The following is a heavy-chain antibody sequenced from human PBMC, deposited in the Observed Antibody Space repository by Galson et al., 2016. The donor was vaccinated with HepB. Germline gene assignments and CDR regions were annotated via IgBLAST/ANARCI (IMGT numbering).Heavy chain of an antibody. D-gene: IGHD3-10*01. CDR3: ARGGSGSHPNQHYFYYYALDV. Sequence: TLSLTCTVSGGSISSGGYYWSWIRQHPGKGLEWIGYIYYSGSTYYTPSLKSRITISVDTSKNQCSLKLSSVTAADTAVYYCARGGSGSHPNQHYFYYYALDVWGIGATVTVSS. CDR1: GGSISSGGYY. CDR2: IYYSGST. V-gene: IGHV4-31*03. J-gene: IGHJ6*04.